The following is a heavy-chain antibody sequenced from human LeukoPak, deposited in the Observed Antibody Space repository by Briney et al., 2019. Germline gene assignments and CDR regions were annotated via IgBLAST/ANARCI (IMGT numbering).Heavy chain of an antibody. D-gene: IGHD6-25*01. CDR3: ARDRAAFDS. J-gene: IGHJ4*02. CDR2: ISGRGDST. V-gene: IGHV3-23*01. CDR1: GFTSSNHA. Sequence: PGGSLRLSCAGSGFTSSNHAMSWVRQAPGKGLEWVSAISGRGDSTYYADSVKGRFTISRDNSKNTLSLQMSSLRPEDTAVYYCARDRAAFDSWGQGTLVTVSS.